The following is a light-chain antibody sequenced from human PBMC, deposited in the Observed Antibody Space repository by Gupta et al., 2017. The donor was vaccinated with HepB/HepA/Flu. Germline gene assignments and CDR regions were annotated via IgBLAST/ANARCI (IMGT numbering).Light chain of an antibody. Sequence: DIQMTQSPSSLSASVGDRVTITCRASQSISSHLNWYQQTPGKAPKVLIYDASTLQSGAPSRFSGRGSATDFTLTISRLQPEDFASYYCQQNDNSPPTFGLGTKLEIK. V-gene: IGKV1-39*01. J-gene: IGKJ2*01. CDR3: QQNDNSPPT. CDR1: QSISSH. CDR2: DAS.